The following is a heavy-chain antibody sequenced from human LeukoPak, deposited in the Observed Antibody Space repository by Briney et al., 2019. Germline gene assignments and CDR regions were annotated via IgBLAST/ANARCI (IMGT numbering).Heavy chain of an antibody. CDR1: GGSISSYY. CDR3: ASGIEQWLPTYYYYMDV. D-gene: IGHD6-19*01. CDR2: IYTSGST. Sequence: SETLSLTCTVSGGSISSYYWSWIRQPAGKGLEWIGRIYTSGSTNYNPSLKSRVTMSVDTSKTQFSLKLSSVTAADTAVYYCASGIEQWLPTYYYYMDVWGKGTTVTVSS. V-gene: IGHV4-4*07. J-gene: IGHJ6*03.